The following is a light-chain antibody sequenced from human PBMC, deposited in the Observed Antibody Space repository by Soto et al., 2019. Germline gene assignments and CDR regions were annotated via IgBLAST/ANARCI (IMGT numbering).Light chain of an antibody. CDR3: QHYNNWPIT. CDR2: GTS. Sequence: EIVMTQSPATLSVSPGERATLSCRASQSVSTNLAWYQQKPGQGPRLLIYGTSTRATGIPVRFSGSGSGTEFTLTISSLQSEDFAFYYCQHYNNWPITFGQGTRLEIK. V-gene: IGKV3-15*01. CDR1: QSVSTN. J-gene: IGKJ5*01.